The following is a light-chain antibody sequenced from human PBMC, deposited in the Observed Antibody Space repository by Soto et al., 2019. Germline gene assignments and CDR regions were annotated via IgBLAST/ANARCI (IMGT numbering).Light chain of an antibody. CDR2: QIS. Sequence: DVVLTQTPLSSPVTLGQPASISCRSSQSLVYSDGNTYLSWLQQRPGQPPRLLIYQISIRFSGVPDRFSGSGAGTEFTLKISRVEAEDVGFYYCMQFAHFPRTFGQGTKVEIK. CDR1: QSLVYSDGNTY. J-gene: IGKJ1*01. CDR3: MQFAHFPRT. V-gene: IGKV2-24*01.